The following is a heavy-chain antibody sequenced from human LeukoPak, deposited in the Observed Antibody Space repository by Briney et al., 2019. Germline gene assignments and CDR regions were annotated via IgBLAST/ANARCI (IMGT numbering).Heavy chain of an antibody. V-gene: IGHV4-30-4*01. Sequence: SESLSLTCTVSGGSISSGDYYWSWIRQPPGKGLEWIGYIYYSGSTYYNPSLKSRVTISVDTSKNQFSLKLSSVTAADTAVYYCARVGRWFFDYWGQGTLVTVSS. J-gene: IGHJ4*02. CDR1: GGSISSGDYY. CDR3: ARVGRWFFDY. CDR2: IYYSGST. D-gene: IGHD4-23*01.